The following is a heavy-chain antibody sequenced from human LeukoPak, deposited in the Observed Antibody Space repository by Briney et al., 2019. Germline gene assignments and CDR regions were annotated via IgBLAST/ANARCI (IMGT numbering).Heavy chain of an antibody. CDR3: ARVVRGVVTSNWFDP. Sequence: SETPSLTCTVSGDSLNTYYWTWIRQTPGKELEWIGFVASSGTSNYNPSLKSRVSISIDTSKNQFSLALTSVTPADTAVYYCARVVRGVVTSNWFDPWGQGTLVSVSS. CDR1: GDSLNTYY. V-gene: IGHV4-59*01. J-gene: IGHJ5*02. D-gene: IGHD2-21*02. CDR2: VASSGTS.